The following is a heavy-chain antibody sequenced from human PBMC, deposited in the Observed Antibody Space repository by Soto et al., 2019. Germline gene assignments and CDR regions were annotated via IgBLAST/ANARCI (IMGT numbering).Heavy chain of an antibody. V-gene: IGHV4-39*01. D-gene: IGHD3-16*01. CDR1: GGSISSNSYY. Sequence: QLQLQESGPGLVKPSETLSLTCTVSGGSISSNSYYWAWIRQPPGKGLEWIGNIYYSGTTYYNPSLKSPVPISVDTSKNQFSLNLISVPAADTAVYYCARHKGGYYSGVDVWGQGTTVTVSS. J-gene: IGHJ6*02. CDR3: ARHKGGYYSGVDV. CDR2: IYYSGTT.